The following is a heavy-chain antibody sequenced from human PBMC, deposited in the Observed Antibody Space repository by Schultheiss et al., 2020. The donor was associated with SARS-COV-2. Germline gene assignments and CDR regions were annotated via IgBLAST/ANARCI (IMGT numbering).Heavy chain of an antibody. CDR2: INHSGST. V-gene: IGHV4-39*01. J-gene: IGHJ6*02. D-gene: IGHD3-9*01. Sequence: SQTLSLTCTVSGGSISSSSYYWGWIRQPPGKGLEWIGEINHSGSTYYNPSLKSRVTISVDTSKNQFSLKLSSVTAADTAVYYCARSERYFDLDVWGQGTTVTVSS. CDR3: ARSERYFDLDV. CDR1: GGSISSSSYY.